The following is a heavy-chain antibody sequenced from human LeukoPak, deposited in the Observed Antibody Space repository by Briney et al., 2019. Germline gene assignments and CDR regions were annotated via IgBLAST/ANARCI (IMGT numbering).Heavy chain of an antibody. J-gene: IGHJ4*02. V-gene: IGHV1-18*01. CDR2: ISAYTGNT. CDR3: ARAGNAWNAYHDF. CDR1: GYTFGNNG. D-gene: IGHD1-1*01. Sequence: ASVKVSCKASGYTFGNNGISWVRQAPGQGLEWMGWISAYTGNTNYAQNFQGRVTMTADTSASTASMELRNLRSDDTAVYYCARAGNAWNAYHDFWGQGTLVTVSS.